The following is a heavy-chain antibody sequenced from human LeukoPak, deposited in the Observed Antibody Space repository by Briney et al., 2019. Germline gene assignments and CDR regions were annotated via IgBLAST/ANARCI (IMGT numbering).Heavy chain of an antibody. Sequence: GGSLRLSCADSGFTFSTYAVGWVRQSPGKGLEWVSSIKGGGGDPFYADSVKGRFTISRDNSKNTLFLQLNSLRAEDSAVYYCAKGGHDFNPFYWWGQGTLVTVSS. J-gene: IGHJ4*02. V-gene: IGHV3-23*01. CDR1: GFTFSTYA. CDR2: IKGGGGDP. D-gene: IGHD2-21*02. CDR3: AKGGHDFNPFYW.